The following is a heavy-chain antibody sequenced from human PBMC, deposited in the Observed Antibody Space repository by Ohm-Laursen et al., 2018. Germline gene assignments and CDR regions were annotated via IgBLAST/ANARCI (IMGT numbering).Heavy chain of an antibody. CDR2: ISNDGSSR. D-gene: IGHD1-7*01. Sequence: SLRLSCAASGFTFCSYSMNWVRQAPGTGLVRVSRISNDGSSRNYADSVKGRFTISRDNAKNTLYLQMNSLRAEDTAVYYCARRSITGTKGVDYWGQGTLVSVSS. V-gene: IGHV3-74*01. CDR1: GFTFCSYS. CDR3: ARRSITGTKGVDY. J-gene: IGHJ4*02.